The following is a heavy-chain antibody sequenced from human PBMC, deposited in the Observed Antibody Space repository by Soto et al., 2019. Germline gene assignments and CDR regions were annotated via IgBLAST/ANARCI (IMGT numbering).Heavy chain of an antibody. CDR3: ARERPGGDFWSGDIREGAFDI. D-gene: IGHD3-3*01. Sequence: QVQLQDSGPGLVKPSGTLSLTCAVSRGSISSSNWWSWVRQPPGKGLEWIGEIYHSGSTNYNPSPISLVTISVDKSKNQFSLKLSSVTDADTAVYYCARERPGGDFWSGDIREGAFDIWGQGTMVTVSS. V-gene: IGHV4-4*02. J-gene: IGHJ3*02. CDR1: RGSISSSNW. CDR2: IYHSGST.